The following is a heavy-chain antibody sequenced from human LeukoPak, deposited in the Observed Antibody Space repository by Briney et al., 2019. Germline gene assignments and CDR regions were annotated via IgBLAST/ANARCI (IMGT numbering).Heavy chain of an antibody. CDR2: ISWNSGSI. CDR1: GFTFDDYA. D-gene: IGHD2/OR15-2a*01. CDR3: ASQQSFHYYYMDV. J-gene: IGHJ6*03. V-gene: IGHV3-9*01. Sequence: GGSLRLSCAASGFTFDDYAMHWVRQAPGKSLEWVSGISWNSGSIGYADSVKGRFTISRDNAKNTLYLQMNSLRAEDTAVYYCASQQSFHYYYMDVWGKGTTVTVSS.